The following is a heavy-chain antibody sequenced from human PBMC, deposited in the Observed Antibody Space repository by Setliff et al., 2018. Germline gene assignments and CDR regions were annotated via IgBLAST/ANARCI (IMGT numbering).Heavy chain of an antibody. CDR2: IFSNDEK. J-gene: IGHJ4*02. V-gene: IGHV2-26*01. CDR3: ARAYYDSSGYYPLVY. D-gene: IGHD3-22*01. Sequence: SGPTLVNPTETLTLTCTVSGFSLSNARMGVSWIRQPPGKALEWLAHIFSNDEKSYTTSLKSRLTISKDTSKSQVVLTMTNMDPVDTATYYCARAYYDSSGYYPLVYWGQGTLVTVSS. CDR1: GFSLSNARMG.